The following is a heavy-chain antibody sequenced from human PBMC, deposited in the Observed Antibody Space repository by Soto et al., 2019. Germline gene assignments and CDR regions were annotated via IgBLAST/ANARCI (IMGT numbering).Heavy chain of an antibody. D-gene: IGHD6-19*01. CDR1: GFTFSSYG. CDR2: ISYDGSNK. J-gene: IGHJ6*02. CDR3: AKELWQFVTYGMDV. Sequence: LRLSCAASGFTFSSYGMHWVRQAPGKGLEWVAVISYDGSNKYYADSVKGRFTISRDNSKNTLYLQMNSLRAEDTAVYYCAKELWQFVTYGMDVWGQGTTVTVSS. V-gene: IGHV3-30*18.